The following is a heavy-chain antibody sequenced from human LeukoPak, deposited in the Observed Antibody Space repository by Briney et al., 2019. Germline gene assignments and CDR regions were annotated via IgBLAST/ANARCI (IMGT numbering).Heavy chain of an antibody. CDR1: GFTFSSYS. Sequence: GGSLRLSCAASGFTFSSYSMNWVRQAPGKGLEWVSSISSSSSYIYYAGSVKGRFTISRDNAKNSLYLQMNSLRAEDTAVYYCAIIAAAGNRPFDYWGQGTLVTVSS. CDR2: ISSSSSYI. CDR3: AIIAAAGNRPFDY. D-gene: IGHD6-13*01. V-gene: IGHV3-21*01. J-gene: IGHJ4*02.